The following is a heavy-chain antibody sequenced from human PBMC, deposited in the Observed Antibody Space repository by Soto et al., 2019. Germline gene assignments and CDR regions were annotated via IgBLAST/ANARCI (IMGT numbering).Heavy chain of an antibody. J-gene: IGHJ4*02. CDR3: AKDRQLVMDY. CDR1: GFTFSSYG. V-gene: IGHV3-30*18. CDR2: ISYDGSNK. Sequence: LRLSCAASGFTFSSYGMHWVRQAPGKGLEWVAVISYDGSNKYYADSVKGRFTISRDNSKNTLYLQMNSLRAEDTAVYYCAKDRQLVMDYWGQGTLVTVSS. D-gene: IGHD6-13*01.